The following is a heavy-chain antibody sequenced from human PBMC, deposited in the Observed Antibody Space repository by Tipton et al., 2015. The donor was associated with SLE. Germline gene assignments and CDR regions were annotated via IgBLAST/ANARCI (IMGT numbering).Heavy chain of an antibody. V-gene: IGHV4-34*01. CDR3: ARVGDYYNSGSRVFDH. CDR2: INHGGST. Sequence: TLSLTCAVYGGSFSGYYWTWIRQPPGKGLEWIGEINHGGSTNYNPSLKSRVTISEDTSNNQFSLRLTSVTAADTAVYFCARVGDYYNSGSRVFDHWGQGILVTVSS. D-gene: IGHD3-10*01. CDR1: GGSFSGYY. J-gene: IGHJ4*02.